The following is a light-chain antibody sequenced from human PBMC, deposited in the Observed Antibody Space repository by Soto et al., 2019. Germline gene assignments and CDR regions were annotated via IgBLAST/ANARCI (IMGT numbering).Light chain of an antibody. CDR2: DTS. CDR1: QSVNGRS. CDR3: QQYGSPIT. V-gene: IGKV3-20*01. J-gene: IGKJ5*01. Sequence: EIVLTQSPGTLSLSPGERATLSCRASQSVNGRSLAWYQQRPGQAPRLLLYDTSSRAAGIPDRFSGSGSGTDFTLTISRLEPEDFAVYYCQQYGSPITFGQGTRLEIK.